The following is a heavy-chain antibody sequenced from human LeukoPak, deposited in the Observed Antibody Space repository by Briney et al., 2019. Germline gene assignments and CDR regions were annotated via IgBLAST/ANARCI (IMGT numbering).Heavy chain of an antibody. CDR1: GFTFSIYA. CDR2: ITSSSNI. Sequence: GGSLRLSCEASGFTFSIYAMAWVRQAPGKGLEWLSYITSSSNINYAASVKGRFTISRDNAKNSLYLQMNSLRDEDTAVYYCARSANPGVHEFDPWGQGTLVTVSS. V-gene: IGHV3-48*02. J-gene: IGHJ5*02. D-gene: IGHD6-6*01. CDR3: ARSANPGVHEFDP.